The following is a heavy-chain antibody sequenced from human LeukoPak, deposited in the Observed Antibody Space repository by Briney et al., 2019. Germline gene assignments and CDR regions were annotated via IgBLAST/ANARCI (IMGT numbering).Heavy chain of an antibody. CDR3: ERGVGATDRRTY. CDR1: GFIFSNYN. V-gene: IGHV3-21*01. J-gene: IGHJ4*02. Sequence: SGGSLRLSCTASGFIFSNYNMIWVRQAPGKGLEWVSFISGSSSKIYYADSVKGRFTISRDNAKNSLFLQMNSLEAEDTAVYYCERGVGATDRRTYWGQGTLVTVS. CDR2: ISGSSSKI. D-gene: IGHD1-26*01.